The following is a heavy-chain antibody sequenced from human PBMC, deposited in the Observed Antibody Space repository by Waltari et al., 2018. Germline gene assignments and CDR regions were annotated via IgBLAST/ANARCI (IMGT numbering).Heavy chain of an antibody. CDR2: ISGSGGST. V-gene: IGHV3-23*01. CDR3: AKRAYGAGSFFWGEYFQH. CDR1: GFTFSSYA. J-gene: IGHJ1*01. D-gene: IGHD3-10*01. Sequence: EVQLLESGGGLVQPGGSLRLSCAASGFTFSSYAMSWVRQAPGKGLAWVSAISGSGGSTYYADSVEGGFSISRDNSKNTLYLQMNSLRAEDTAVYYCAKRAYGAGSFFWGEYFQHWGQGTLVTVYS.